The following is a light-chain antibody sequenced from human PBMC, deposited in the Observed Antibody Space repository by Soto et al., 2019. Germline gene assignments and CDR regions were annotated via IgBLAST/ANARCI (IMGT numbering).Light chain of an antibody. Sequence: QPVLTQPPSASGTPGQRVTISCSGSSSNIGSNSVSWYRQFPGTAPKLLIYRNNQRPSGVPDRFSGSKSGTSASLAISGLRTEDEADYYCAAWDDSLSGRVFGGGTKLTVL. J-gene: IGLJ3*02. V-gene: IGLV1-47*01. CDR3: AAWDDSLSGRV. CDR1: SSNIGSNS. CDR2: RNN.